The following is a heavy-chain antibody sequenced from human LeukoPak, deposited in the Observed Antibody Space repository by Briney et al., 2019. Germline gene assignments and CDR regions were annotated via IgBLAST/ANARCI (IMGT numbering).Heavy chain of an antibody. CDR1: GFTVSSNY. J-gene: IGHJ5*02. D-gene: IGHD6-13*01. Sequence: GGSLRLSCAASGFTVSSNYMSWVRQAPGKGLEWVSVIYSGGNTYYADSVKGRFTISRDNSKNTLYLQMNSLRAEDTAVYYCARGFGSSWDHNWFDPWGQGTLVTVSS. CDR2: IYSGGNT. CDR3: ARGFGSSWDHNWFDP. V-gene: IGHV3-66*01.